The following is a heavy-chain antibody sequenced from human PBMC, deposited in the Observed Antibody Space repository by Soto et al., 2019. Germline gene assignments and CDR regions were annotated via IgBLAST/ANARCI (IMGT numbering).Heavy chain of an antibody. CDR3: ARRRVAKKQFDY. CDR1: GGSFSGYY. CDR2: INHSGST. D-gene: IGHD5-12*01. V-gene: IGHV4-34*01. Sequence: PSETLSLTCAVYGGSFSGYYWSWIRQPPGKGLEWIGEINHSGSTNYNPSLKSRVTISVDTSKNQFSLKLSSVTAADTAVYYCARRRVAKKQFDYWGQGTLVTVS. J-gene: IGHJ4*02.